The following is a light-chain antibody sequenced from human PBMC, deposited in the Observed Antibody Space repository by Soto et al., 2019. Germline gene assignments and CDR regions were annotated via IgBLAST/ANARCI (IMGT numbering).Light chain of an antibody. V-gene: IGKV3-15*01. CDR1: QSVDTK. J-gene: IGKJ2*01. CDR2: GAT. CDR3: QQYNNWYT. Sequence: ETVMTQSPATLSVSPGERATLSCRASQSVDTKLAWYQHKPGQAHRLLIYGATTRATGIPARFSGSGSGTEFTLTISSLQYEDFAVYFCQQYNNWYTYGQGTTLEIK.